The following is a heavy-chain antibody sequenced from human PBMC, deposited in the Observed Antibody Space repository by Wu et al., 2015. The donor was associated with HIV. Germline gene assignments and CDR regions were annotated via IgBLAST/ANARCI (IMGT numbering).Heavy chain of an antibody. CDR1: GYTFSSHG. CDR3: ARGMGYYYYYYMDV. V-gene: IGHV1-18*01. Sequence: QVHLVQSGVEVKKPGASVKVSCKASGYTFSSHGISWVRQAPGQGLEWMGWISGYNGNTNYAQKLQGRVSMTTDTSTTTAYMELRSLRSDDTAVYYCARGMGYYYYYYMDVWGRGTTVTVSS. D-gene: IGHD1-26*01. J-gene: IGHJ6*03. CDR2: ISGYNGNT.